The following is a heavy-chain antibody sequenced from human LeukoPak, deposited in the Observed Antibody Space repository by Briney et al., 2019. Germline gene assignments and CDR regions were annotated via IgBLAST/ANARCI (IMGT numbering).Heavy chain of an antibody. J-gene: IGHJ6*02. CDR3: ARDFYGTMDV. CDR2: IKQDGSEK. Sequence: PGGSLRLSCEASGFIFSSYWMSWVRQAPGKGLEWVANIKQDGSEKYYVDSVKGRFTISRENAKNSLYLQVNSLRAEDTAVYYCARDFYGTMDVWGQGTTVTVSS. CDR1: GFIFSSYW. V-gene: IGHV3-7*01. D-gene: IGHD3-16*01.